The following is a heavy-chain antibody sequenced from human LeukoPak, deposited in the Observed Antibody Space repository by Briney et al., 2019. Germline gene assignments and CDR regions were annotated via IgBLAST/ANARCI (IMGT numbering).Heavy chain of an antibody. D-gene: IGHD6-13*01. V-gene: IGHV4-59*01. CDR1: GGSISSYY. CDR2: IYYSGST. J-gene: IGHJ3*02. Sequence: SETLSLTCTVSGGSISSYYWSWIRQPPGKGLEWIGYIYYSGSTNYNPSLKSRVTISVDTSKNQFSLKLSSVTAADTAVYYCARGKQQLGAFDIWGQGTMVTVSS. CDR3: ARGKQQLGAFDI.